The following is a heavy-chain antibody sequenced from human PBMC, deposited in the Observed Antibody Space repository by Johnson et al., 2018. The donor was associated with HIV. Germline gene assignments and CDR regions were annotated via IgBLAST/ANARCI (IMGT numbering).Heavy chain of an antibody. J-gene: IGHJ3*02. V-gene: IGHV3-30*02. CDR2: IRYDGSNK. CDR1: GFAFSNYG. Sequence: VQLAESGGGLVQPGGSLRLSCAASGFAFSNYGLHWVRQSPGRGLEWVAFIRYDGSNKYYADSVTVRFTISRDNSKNTLYLQMNSLRAEDTAVYYCAKEKNGYHWTFDIWGQGTMVTVSS. D-gene: IGHD5-24*01. CDR3: AKEKNGYHWTFDI.